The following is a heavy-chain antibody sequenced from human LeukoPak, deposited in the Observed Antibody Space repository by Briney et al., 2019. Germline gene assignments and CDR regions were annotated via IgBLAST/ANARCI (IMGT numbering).Heavy chain of an antibody. CDR3: AGDFNVAAAFDY. CDR2: IYTSGST. V-gene: IGHV4-4*07. CDR1: GGSISSYY. J-gene: IGHJ4*02. Sequence: SSETLSLTCTVSGGSISSYYWSWIRQPAGKGLEWIGRIYTSGSTNYNPSLKSRVTMSVDTSKNQFSLKLSSVTAADTAVYYCAGDFNVAAAFDYWGQGTLVTVSS. D-gene: IGHD6-19*01.